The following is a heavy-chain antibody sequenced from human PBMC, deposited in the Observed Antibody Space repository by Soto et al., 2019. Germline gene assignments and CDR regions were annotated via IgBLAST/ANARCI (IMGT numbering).Heavy chain of an antibody. V-gene: IGHV4-61*01. CDR2: IYYSGST. CDR3: ARARYSSSWYAAFDI. Sequence: PSETLSLTCTVSGGSVSSGSYYRSWIRQPPGKGLEWIGYIYYSGSTNYNPSLKSRVTISVDTSKNQFSLKLSSVTAADTAVYYCARARYSSSWYAAFDIWGQGTMVTVSS. J-gene: IGHJ3*02. D-gene: IGHD6-13*01. CDR1: GGSVSSGSYY.